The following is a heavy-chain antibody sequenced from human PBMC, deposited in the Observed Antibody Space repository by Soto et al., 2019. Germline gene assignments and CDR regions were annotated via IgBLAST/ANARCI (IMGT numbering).Heavy chain of an antibody. CDR1: GCSISSGGYY. Sequence: SETLSLTCTVSGCSISSGGYYWSWIRQHPGKGLEWIGYTYYSGSTYYNPSLKSRVTISVDTSKNQFSLKLSSVTAADTAVYYCARDHGSHYEILTPPNNWYDPWGQGTLVTVSS. V-gene: IGHV4-31*03. CDR3: ARDHGSHYEILTPPNNWYDP. CDR2: TYYSGST. D-gene: IGHD3-9*01. J-gene: IGHJ5*02.